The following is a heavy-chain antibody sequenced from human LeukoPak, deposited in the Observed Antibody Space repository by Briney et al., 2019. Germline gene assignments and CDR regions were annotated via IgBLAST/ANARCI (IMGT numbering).Heavy chain of an antibody. J-gene: IGHJ6*03. V-gene: IGHV4-38-2*02. CDR1: DYYINNGYY. CDR2: IYHSGNT. Sequence: SETLSLTCRVSDYYINNGYYWGWIRQPPGKGLEWIGSIYHSGNTYYNPSLKSRVTISVDTSKNQFSLKLSSVTAADTAVYYCARGRGYCSGGSCFYYYYYMDVWGKGTTVTVSS. CDR3: ARGRGYCSGGSCFYYYYYMDV. D-gene: IGHD2-15*01.